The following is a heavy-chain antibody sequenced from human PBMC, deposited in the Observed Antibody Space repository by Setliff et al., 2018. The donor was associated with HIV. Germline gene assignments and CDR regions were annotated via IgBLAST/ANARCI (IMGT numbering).Heavy chain of an antibody. V-gene: IGHV1-46*01. J-gene: IGHJ3*01. Sequence: GASVKVSCKVYGYTLSELSIHWVRQVPGKRLEWMGIINPSGGSTSYAQKFQGRVTITADESTSTAYMELSSLRSEDSAVYFCARPIRAAAGNDAFHVWGQGTMVTVSS. D-gene: IGHD6-13*01. CDR2: INPSGGST. CDR1: GYTLSELS. CDR3: ARPIRAAAGNDAFHV.